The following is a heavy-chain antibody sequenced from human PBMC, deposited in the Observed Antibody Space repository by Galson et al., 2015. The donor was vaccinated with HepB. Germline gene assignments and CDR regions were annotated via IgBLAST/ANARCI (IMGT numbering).Heavy chain of an antibody. CDR2: IHAGNGNT. D-gene: IGHD1-14*01. J-gene: IGHJ6*02. CDR1: GYTFTLYP. V-gene: IGHV1-3*01. CDR3: ARGAWYTTTWAGMDV. Sequence: SVKGSCKASGYTFTLYPIHWVRLAPGQRLEWMACIHAGNGNTRYSEAFQGIVTMSADTSATTAYIDLSSLRSEDTAVYYCARGAWYTTTWAGMDVWGQGTTVTVSS.